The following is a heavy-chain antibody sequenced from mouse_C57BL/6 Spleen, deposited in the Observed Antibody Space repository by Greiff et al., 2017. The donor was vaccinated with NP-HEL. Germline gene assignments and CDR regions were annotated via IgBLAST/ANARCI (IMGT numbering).Heavy chain of an antibody. CDR2: IYPGDGDT. Sequence: LQQSGASVKISCKASGYAFSSYWMNWVKQRPGKGLEWIGQIYPGDGDTNYNGKFKGKATLTADKSSSTAYMQLSSLTSEDSAVYFCARAITTNFDYWGQGTTLTVSS. CDR1: GYAFSSYW. D-gene: IGHD1-2*01. CDR3: ARAITTNFDY. J-gene: IGHJ2*01. V-gene: IGHV1-80*01.